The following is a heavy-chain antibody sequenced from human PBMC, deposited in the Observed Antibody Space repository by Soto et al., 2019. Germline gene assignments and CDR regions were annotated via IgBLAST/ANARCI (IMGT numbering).Heavy chain of an antibody. CDR2: ISRDGGTK. CDR3: TGEVASGY. Sequence: QVQLVESGGGLVQPGRSLRLSCAVSGFTVSTYGMHWVRQAPGKGLEWVAVISRDGGTKYYADSVKGRFTISRDNSRNTLFLEMTSLRGDDMAGYYCTGEVASGYWGQGTLVTVSS. CDR1: GFTVSTYG. D-gene: IGHD2-8*02. V-gene: IGHV3-30*03. J-gene: IGHJ4*02.